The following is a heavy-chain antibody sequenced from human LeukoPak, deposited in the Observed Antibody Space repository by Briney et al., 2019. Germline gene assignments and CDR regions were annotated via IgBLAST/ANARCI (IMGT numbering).Heavy chain of an antibody. V-gene: IGHV4-34*01. D-gene: IGHD5-24*01. CDR2: INHSGST. CDR3: ARIRRDGYNSYFDY. Sequence: SETLSLTCAVYGGSFSGYCWSWIRQPPGKGLEWIGEINHSGSTNYNPSLKSRVTISVDTSENQFSLKLSSVTAADTAVYYCARIRRDGYNSYFDYWGQGTLVTVSS. CDR1: GGSFSGYC. J-gene: IGHJ4*02.